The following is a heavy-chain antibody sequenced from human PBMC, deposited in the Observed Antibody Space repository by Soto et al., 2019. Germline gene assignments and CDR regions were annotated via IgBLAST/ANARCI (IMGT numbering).Heavy chain of an antibody. Sequence: QVQLQESGPGLVKPSETLTLTCTVSGGSISNGGYHWTWIRLSPGKGLEWVGYVYHTDHADYNPSLKGRLSISVDTSINQFSLNLNSLTAADTALYYCTRERGLAASMVRGARWFDPWGQGIMVTVSS. CDR1: GGSISNGGYH. CDR3: TRERGLAASMVRGARWFDP. V-gene: IGHV4-31*03. CDR2: VYHTDHA. J-gene: IGHJ5*02. D-gene: IGHD3-10*01.